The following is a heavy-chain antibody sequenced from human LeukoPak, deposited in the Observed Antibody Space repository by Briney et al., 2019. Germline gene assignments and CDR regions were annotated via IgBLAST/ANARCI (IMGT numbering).Heavy chain of an antibody. D-gene: IGHD3-22*01. CDR2: ISYDGSNK. Sequence: GGTLRLSCAASVFPFSSYWMHWVRQAPGKGLDWVSFISYDGSNKYYADSVKGRFTISRDNSNNTLYLQMNSLSTEDTAVYYCAKPVHSSSWTFDYWGQGTLVTVSS. J-gene: IGHJ4*02. CDR1: VFPFSSYW. V-gene: IGHV3-30*18. CDR3: AKPVHSSSWTFDY.